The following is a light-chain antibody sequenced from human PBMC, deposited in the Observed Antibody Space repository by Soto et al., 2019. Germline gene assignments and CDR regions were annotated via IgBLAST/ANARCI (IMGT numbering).Light chain of an antibody. CDR3: SSYTSSSNWV. V-gene: IGLV2-14*01. CDR2: DVS. Sequence: QSALTQPASVSRSPGQSITISCTGTSSDVGGYNYVSWYQQHPGKAPKLMIYDVSNRPSGVSNRFSGSKSGNTASLTISGLQAEDEADYYCSSYTSSSNWVFGGGTQLTV. J-gene: IGLJ3*02. CDR1: SSDVGGYNY.